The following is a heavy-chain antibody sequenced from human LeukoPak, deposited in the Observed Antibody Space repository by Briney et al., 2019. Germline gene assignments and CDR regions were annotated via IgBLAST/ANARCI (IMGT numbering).Heavy chain of an antibody. Sequence: ETLSLTCDVSGGSITQTNYWTWVRQPPGKGLEWIGYIYYSGSTNYNPSLKSRVTISVDTSKAQFSLKLSSVTAADTAVYYCARYGSGSYREFDSWGQGTLVTVSS. CDR3: ARYGSGSYREFDS. D-gene: IGHD3-10*01. J-gene: IGHJ4*02. CDR2: IYYSGST. V-gene: IGHV4-59*01. CDR1: GGSITQTNY.